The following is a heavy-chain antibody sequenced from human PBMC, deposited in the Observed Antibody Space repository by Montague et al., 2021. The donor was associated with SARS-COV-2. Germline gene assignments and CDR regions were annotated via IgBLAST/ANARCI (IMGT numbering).Heavy chain of an antibody. V-gene: IGHV3-30-3*01. Sequence: SLRLSCAASGFTFSSCAMHWVRQAPGKGLVWVSVISYDGINKYYADSVKGRFTISRDNSKNTLYLQMNSLRGEDTAVYYCATDPGDYGYYGGFDYWGQGTLVTVSS. D-gene: IGHD4-23*01. CDR3: ATDPGDYGYYGGFDY. J-gene: IGHJ4*02. CDR1: GFTFSSCA. CDR2: ISYDGINK.